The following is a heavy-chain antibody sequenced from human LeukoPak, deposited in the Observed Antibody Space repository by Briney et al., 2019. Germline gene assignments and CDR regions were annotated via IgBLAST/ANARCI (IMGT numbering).Heavy chain of an antibody. D-gene: IGHD3-9*01. V-gene: IGHV3-23*01. Sequence: GGSLRLSCAASGFTFSSYAMNWVRQAPGKGLEWVSGISGSGGSTYYADSVKGRFTISRDNSKNTLYLQMNSLRAEDTAVYYCAKDSGGSYYDILTGSDYWGQGTLVTVSS. CDR1: GFTFSSYA. J-gene: IGHJ4*02. CDR2: ISGSGGST. CDR3: AKDSGGSYYDILTGSDY.